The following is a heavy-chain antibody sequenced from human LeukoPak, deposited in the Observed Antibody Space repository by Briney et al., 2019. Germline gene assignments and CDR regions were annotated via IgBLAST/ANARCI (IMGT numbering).Heavy chain of an antibody. CDR1: GYTFTSYG. J-gene: IGHJ6*03. Sequence: ASVKVSCKASGYTFTSYGINWVRQATGQGLEWMGWMNLNSGNTGYAQKFQGRVTMTRNTSISTAYMELSSLRSEDTAVYYCARSYSPDYYYYMDVWGKGTTVTVSS. CDR3: ARSYSPDYYYYMDV. CDR2: MNLNSGNT. D-gene: IGHD4-11*01. V-gene: IGHV1-8*01.